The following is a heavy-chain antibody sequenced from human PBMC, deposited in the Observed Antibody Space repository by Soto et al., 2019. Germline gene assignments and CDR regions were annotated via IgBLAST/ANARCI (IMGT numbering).Heavy chain of an antibody. V-gene: IGHV3-72*01. CDR2: TRNKANSYTT. CDR3: AGGYSTSGDAFDI. Sequence: GGSLRLSCAASGFTFSDHYMDWVRQAPGKGLEWVGRTRNKANSYTTEYAASVKGRFTISRDDSKNSLYLQMNSLKTEDTAVYYCAGGYSTSGDAFDIWGQGTMVTVSS. D-gene: IGHD6-13*01. J-gene: IGHJ3*02. CDR1: GFTFSDHY.